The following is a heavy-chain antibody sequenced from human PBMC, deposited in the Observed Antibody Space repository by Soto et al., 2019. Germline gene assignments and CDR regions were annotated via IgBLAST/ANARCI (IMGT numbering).Heavy chain of an antibody. CDR3: AKDRNNFNSVWDHLDV. V-gene: IGHV3-23*01. D-gene: IGHD1-26*01. CDR2: IGGGDT. CDR1: VFTFNTYS. Sequence: GVSXRLSCSSSVFTFNTYSIILFRHAPGKGLEWVAGIGGGDTHYADSVMGRFIISRDDPKSMVSLQMNSLRVEDTAVYYCAKDRNNFNSVWDHLDVWGQGTLVNV. J-gene: IGHJ3*01.